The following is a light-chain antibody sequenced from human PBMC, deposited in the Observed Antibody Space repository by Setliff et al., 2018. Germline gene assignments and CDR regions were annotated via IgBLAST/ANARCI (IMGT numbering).Light chain of an antibody. V-gene: IGLV2-14*03. CDR1: SSDVGGYNS. CDR3: SSYTSSSIFYG. J-gene: IGLJ1*01. Sequence: QSALTQPAYVSGSPGQSITISCTGTSSDVGGYNSVSWHQQHQGKAPKLMIYDVSNRPSGVSNRFSGSKSGNTASLTISGLQAEDEADYYCSSYTSSSIFYGFVTGTKVHRP. CDR2: DVS.